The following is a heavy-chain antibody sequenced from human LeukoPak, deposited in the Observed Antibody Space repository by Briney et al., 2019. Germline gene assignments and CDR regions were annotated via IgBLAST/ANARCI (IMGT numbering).Heavy chain of an antibody. CDR2: ISSSSSYI. J-gene: IGHJ4*02. V-gene: IGHV3-21*01. D-gene: IGHD2-15*01. CDR1: GFTFSSYS. CDR3: ATMNLGYCSGGSCYSYYFDY. Sequence: GGSLRLSCAASGFTFSSYSMNWVRQAPGKGLEWVSSISSSSSYIYYADSVKGRLTISRDNAKNSLYLQMNSLRAEDTAVYYCATMNLGYCSGGSCYSYYFDYWGQGTLVTVSS.